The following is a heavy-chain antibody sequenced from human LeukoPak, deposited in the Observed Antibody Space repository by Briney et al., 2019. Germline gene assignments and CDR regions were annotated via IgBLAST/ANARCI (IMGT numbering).Heavy chain of an antibody. Sequence: GGSLRLSWAASGFAFSNHWMSWVRQAPGKGLEWVANIKQDGSEKYYVDSVKGRFTISRDNAKNSLYLQMNSLGAEDTAVYYCARESWGAADYWGQGTLVTVSS. D-gene: IGHD1-26*01. CDR3: ARESWGAADY. J-gene: IGHJ4*02. V-gene: IGHV3-7*05. CDR2: IKQDGSEK. CDR1: GFAFSNHW.